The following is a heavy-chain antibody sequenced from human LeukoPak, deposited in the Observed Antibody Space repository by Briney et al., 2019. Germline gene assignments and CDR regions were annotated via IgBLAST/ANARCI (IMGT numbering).Heavy chain of an antibody. CDR1: GFTFSSYS. Sequence: GGSLRLSCTASGFTFSSYSMNWVRQAPGKGLEWVSSISSSSSYIYYADSVKGRFTISRDNAKNSLYLQMNSLRAEDTAVYYCARDGRMATTDTEQFDYWGQGALVTVSS. CDR2: ISSSSSYI. CDR3: ARDGRMATTDTEQFDY. J-gene: IGHJ4*02. V-gene: IGHV3-21*01. D-gene: IGHD5-24*01.